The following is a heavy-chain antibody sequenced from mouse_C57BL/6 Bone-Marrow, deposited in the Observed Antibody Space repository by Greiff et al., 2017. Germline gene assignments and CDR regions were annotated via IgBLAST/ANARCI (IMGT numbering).Heavy chain of an antibody. CDR3: ARRGGNFWFAY. V-gene: IGHV5-12*01. CDR1: GFTFSDYY. D-gene: IGHD2-1*01. CDR2: ISNGGGST. J-gene: IGHJ3*01. Sequence: EVQLVESGGGLVQPGGSLKLSCAASGFTFSDYYMYWVRQTPEKRLEWVAYISNGGGSTYYPDTVKGRFTISRDNAKNTLYLQMSRLKSEDTAMYYCARRGGNFWFAYWGQGTLVTVSA.